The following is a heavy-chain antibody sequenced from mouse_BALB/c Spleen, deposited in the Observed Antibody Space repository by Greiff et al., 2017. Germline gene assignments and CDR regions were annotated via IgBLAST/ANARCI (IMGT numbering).Heavy chain of an antibody. J-gene: IGHJ3*01. CDR3: ARMYGNYDWFAY. CDR1: GFSLTSYG. CDR2: IWSGGST. D-gene: IGHD2-10*02. Sequence: VQLQQSGPGLVQPSQSLSITCTVSGFSLTSYGVHWVRQSPGKGLEWLGVIWSGGSTDYNAAFISRLSISKDNSKSQVFFKMNSLQANDTAIYYCARMYGNYDWFAYWGQGTLVTVSA. V-gene: IGHV2-2*02.